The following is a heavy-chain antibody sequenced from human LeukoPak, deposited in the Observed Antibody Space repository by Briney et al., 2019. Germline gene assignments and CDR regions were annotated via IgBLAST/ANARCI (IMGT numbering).Heavy chain of an antibody. V-gene: IGHV4-30-4*01. CDR1: GGSISSGDFY. CDR3: ARDGATVTGADY. Sequence: SETLSLTCTVSGGSISSGDFYWSWIRQPPGKGLEWLGYISHSRSTYYNPSLKSRVTISRDTSKNQFSLKLSSVTAADTAVYYCARDGATVTGADYWGQGTLVTVSS. D-gene: IGHD4-11*01. CDR2: ISHSRST. J-gene: IGHJ4*02.